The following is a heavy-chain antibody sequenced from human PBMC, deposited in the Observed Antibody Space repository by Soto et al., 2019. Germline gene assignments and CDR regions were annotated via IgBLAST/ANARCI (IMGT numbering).Heavy chain of an antibody. Sequence: GGSLRLSCAASGFIFSSYWMSWVRQAPGKGLEWVANIKQDGSEKYYVDSVKGRFTISRDNAKNSLYLQMNSLRAEDTAVYYCASGPVNYDFWSGPSGWFDPWGQGTLVTVSS. J-gene: IGHJ5*02. CDR3: ASGPVNYDFWSGPSGWFDP. CDR2: IKQDGSEK. V-gene: IGHV3-7*05. D-gene: IGHD3-3*01. CDR1: GFIFSSYW.